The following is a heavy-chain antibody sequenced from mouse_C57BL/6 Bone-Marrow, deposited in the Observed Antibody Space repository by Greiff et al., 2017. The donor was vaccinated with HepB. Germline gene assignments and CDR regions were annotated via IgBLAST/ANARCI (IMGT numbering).Heavy chain of an antibody. CDR1: GFSFTSYG. CDR2: IWSGGST. Sequence: QVHVKQSGPGLVQPSQCLSITCTVSGFSFTSYGIHWVRQSPGKGLEWLGVIWSGGSTVYNAAFISRLSISKDNSKSQVFFKMNSLQADDTAIYYCASYYYGSRGNAMDYWGQGTSVTVSS. J-gene: IGHJ4*01. D-gene: IGHD1-1*01. CDR3: ASYYYGSRGNAMDY. V-gene: IGHV2-2*01.